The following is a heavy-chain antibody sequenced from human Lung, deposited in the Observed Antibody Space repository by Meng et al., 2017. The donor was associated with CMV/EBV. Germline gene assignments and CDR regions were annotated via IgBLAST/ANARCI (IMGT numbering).Heavy chain of an antibody. CDR1: GGSISSNGYY. Sequence: QLRRQRSGPGLVKPSETLSLTCTVSGGSISSNGYYWDWVRQPPGKGLEWIGAIYHSGSTSYNPSLQSRVTMFVDTSKNQFSLMLTSVTATDTAVYYCARRRGGSGRDCWGQGTLVTVSS. J-gene: IGHJ4*02. CDR2: IYHSGST. D-gene: IGHD3-10*01. CDR3: ARRRGGSGRDC. V-gene: IGHV4-39*01.